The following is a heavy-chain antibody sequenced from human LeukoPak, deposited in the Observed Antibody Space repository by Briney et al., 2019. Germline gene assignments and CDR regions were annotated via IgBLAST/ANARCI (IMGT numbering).Heavy chain of an antibody. D-gene: IGHD3-22*01. J-gene: IGHJ3*02. CDR1: GYTFTGYY. CDR2: INPNSGGT. Sequence: ASVKVSCKASGYTFTGYYIHWVRQAPGQGLEWMGRINPNSGGTNYAQNFQDRVTMTRDTSISTAYMELSRLRSDDTAVYYCARGGITAKVVVTTGTFDIWGQGTVVTVSS. V-gene: IGHV1-2*06. CDR3: ARGGITAKVVVTTGTFDI.